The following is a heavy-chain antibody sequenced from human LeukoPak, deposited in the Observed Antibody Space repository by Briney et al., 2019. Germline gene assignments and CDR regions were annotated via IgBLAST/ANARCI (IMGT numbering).Heavy chain of an antibody. CDR2: IIPILGIA. J-gene: IGHJ4*02. Sequence: SVKVSCKASGGTFSSYAISWVRQAPGQGLEWMGRIIPILGIANYAQKFQGRVTITADKSTSTAYMELSSLRSEDTAVYYRARGPWQLVTPLDYWGQGTLVTVSS. CDR3: ARGPWQLVTPLDY. D-gene: IGHD6-6*01. CDR1: GGTFSSYA. V-gene: IGHV1-69*04.